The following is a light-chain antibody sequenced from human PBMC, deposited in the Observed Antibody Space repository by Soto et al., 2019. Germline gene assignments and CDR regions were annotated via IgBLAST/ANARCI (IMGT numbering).Light chain of an antibody. Sequence: QTVVTQEPSFSVSPGRTVTLTCGLSSGSVSTSYYPSWYQQTPGQAPRTLIYSTNTRSSGVPDRFSGSTLGNKAALTSTGAQADDECDCYCVLYMGRGLRVFGGGTKVTVL. CDR3: VLYMGRGLRV. V-gene: IGLV8-61*01. J-gene: IGLJ3*02. CDR2: STN. CDR1: SGSVSTSYY.